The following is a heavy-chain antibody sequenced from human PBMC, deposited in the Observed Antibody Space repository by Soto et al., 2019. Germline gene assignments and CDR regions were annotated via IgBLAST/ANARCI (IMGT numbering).Heavy chain of an antibody. CDR3: ARAAHCSSTSCYAGY. D-gene: IGHD2-2*01. J-gene: IGHJ4*02. V-gene: IGHV1-18*01. Sequence: ASVKVSCKASGYTFTIYAMHWVRQAPGQRLEWMGWISAYNGNTNYSQKLQGRVTMTTDTSTSTAYMELRSLRSDDTAVYYCARAAHCSSTSCYAGYWGQGTLVTVSS. CDR2: ISAYNGNT. CDR1: GYTFTIYA.